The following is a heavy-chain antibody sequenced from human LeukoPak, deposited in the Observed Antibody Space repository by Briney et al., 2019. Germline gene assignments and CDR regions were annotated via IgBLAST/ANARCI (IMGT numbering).Heavy chain of an antibody. Sequence: SQTLSITCTVSGGSISSGDYYWSWIRQPPGKGLEWIGYIYYSGSTYYNPSLKSRVTISVDTSKNQFSLKLSSVTAADTAVYYCARVPVGAPIDYYDSSGYLDYWGQGTLVTVSS. D-gene: IGHD3-22*01. CDR1: GGSISSGDYY. J-gene: IGHJ4*02. CDR2: IYYSGST. CDR3: ARVPVGAPIDYYDSSGYLDY. V-gene: IGHV4-30-4*01.